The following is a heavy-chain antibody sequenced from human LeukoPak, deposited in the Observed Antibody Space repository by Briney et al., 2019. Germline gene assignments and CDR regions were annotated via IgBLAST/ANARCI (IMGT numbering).Heavy chain of an antibody. CDR1: GYSISSGYY. V-gene: IGHV4-38-2*02. J-gene: IGHJ4*02. CDR3: ARASGGDGSGSL. D-gene: IGHD3-10*01. CDR2: IYHSGST. Sequence: SETLSLTCTVSGYSISSGYYWGWIRQPPGKGLEWIGSIYHSGSTYYNPSLKSRVTISVDTSKNQFSLNLSSVTAADTAMYYCARASGGDGSGSLWGQGTLVTVSS.